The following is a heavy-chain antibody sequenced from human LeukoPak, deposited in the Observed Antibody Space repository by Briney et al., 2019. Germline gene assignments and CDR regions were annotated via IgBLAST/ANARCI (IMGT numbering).Heavy chain of an antibody. CDR1: GFTFSSYA. D-gene: IGHD6-13*01. Sequence: GGSLRLSCAASGFTFSSYAMSWVRQAPGKGLEWVSAISGSGGSTYYADSVKGRFTISRDNSKNTQYLQMNSLRAEDTAVYYCAKGVYSSSWSIPPFDYWGQGTLVTVSS. CDR3: AKGVYSSSWSIPPFDY. CDR2: ISGSGGST. J-gene: IGHJ4*02. V-gene: IGHV3-23*01.